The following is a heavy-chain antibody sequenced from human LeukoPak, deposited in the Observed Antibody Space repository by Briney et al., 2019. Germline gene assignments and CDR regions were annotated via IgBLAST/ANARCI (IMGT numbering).Heavy chain of an antibody. CDR1: GYTFTSYY. D-gene: IGHD3-22*01. CDR3: ARWKVYYDSSGYYYDY. J-gene: IGHJ4*02. V-gene: IGHV1-46*01. CDR2: INPSGGST. Sequence: ASVKVSCKGSGYTFTSYYMHWVPQTPRQDLEWMGIINPSGGSTSYALKFQARVTMTSDTSTSTVYMELSSLRSEDTAVYYCARWKVYYDSSGYYYDYWGQGTLVTVSS.